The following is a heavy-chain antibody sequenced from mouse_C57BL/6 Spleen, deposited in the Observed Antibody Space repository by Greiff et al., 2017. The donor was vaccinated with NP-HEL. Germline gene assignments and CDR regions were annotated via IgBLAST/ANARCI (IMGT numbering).Heavy chain of an antibody. D-gene: IGHD1-1*01. CDR1: GYTFTSYW. J-gene: IGHJ3*01. V-gene: IGHV1-55*01. Sequence: QVQLQQPGAELVKPGASVKMSCKASGYTFTSYWITWVKQRPGQGLEWIGDIYPGSGSTNYNEKFKSKATLTVDTSSSTAYMQLSSLTSEDSAVYYCARSGHYGSSYVDWFAYWGQGTLVTVSA. CDR2: IYPGSGST. CDR3: ARSGHYGSSYVDWFAY.